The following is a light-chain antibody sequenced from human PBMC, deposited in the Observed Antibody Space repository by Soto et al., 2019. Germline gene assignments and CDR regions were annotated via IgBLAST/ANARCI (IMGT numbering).Light chain of an antibody. Sequence: DIQMTHSPSSLSASVGDIVTLTCRASLPISNYLAWYQQKPGQIPSLLIYAASTLQAGVPSRFSGSGSGTDFTLTVSSLQPEDLATYYCQQLFTYPPTFGPGTKVDIK. V-gene: IGKV1-27*01. J-gene: IGKJ3*01. CDR3: QQLFTYPPT. CDR2: AAS. CDR1: LPISNY.